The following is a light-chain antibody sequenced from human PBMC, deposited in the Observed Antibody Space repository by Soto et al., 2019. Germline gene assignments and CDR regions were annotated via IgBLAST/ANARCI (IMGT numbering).Light chain of an antibody. J-gene: IGLJ1*01. V-gene: IGLV2-14*01. Sequence: HSVLTQPASVSGSPGQSITISCTGTSSDVGGYNYVSWYQQHPGKAPKLMIYDVSNRPSGISNRFSGSKSGNTSSLTISGLQAEDDADYYCSSYTGSSTYVFGSGTKLTVL. CDR1: SSDVGGYNY. CDR2: DVS. CDR3: SSYTGSSTYV.